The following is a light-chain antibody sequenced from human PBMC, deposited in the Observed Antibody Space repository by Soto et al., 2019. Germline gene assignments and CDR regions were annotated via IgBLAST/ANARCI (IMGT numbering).Light chain of an antibody. CDR1: QDISNY. Sequence: DLPMTQSPSSLSASVGDRVTITCQASQDISNYLNWYQQKPGKAPKLLIYDASNLETGVPSRFSGSVSGTNFTFTISSLQHKDIATYYCKQYDNPPPHPFGQGTKLEIK. V-gene: IGKV1-33*01. CDR3: KQYDNPPPHP. J-gene: IGKJ2*01. CDR2: DAS.